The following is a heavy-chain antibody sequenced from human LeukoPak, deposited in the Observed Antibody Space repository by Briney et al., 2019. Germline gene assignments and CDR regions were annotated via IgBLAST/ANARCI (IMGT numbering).Heavy chain of an antibody. CDR2: IYTSGST. CDR3: ASTVAGAIDY. CDR1: GGSFSGYY. D-gene: IGHD6-19*01. J-gene: IGHJ4*02. Sequence: SETLSLTCAVYGGSFSGYYWSWIRQPAGKGLEWIGRIYTSGSTNYNPSLKSRVTISVDTSKNQFSLKLSSVTAADTAVYYCASTVAGAIDYWGQGTLVTVSS. V-gene: IGHV4-59*10.